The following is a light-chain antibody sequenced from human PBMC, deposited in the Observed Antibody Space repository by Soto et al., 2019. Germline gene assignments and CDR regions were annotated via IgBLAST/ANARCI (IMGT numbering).Light chain of an antibody. CDR2: QVT. V-gene: IGLV2-8*01. Sequence: QSVLTQPPSASGSPGQSVTISCTGTSSDVGAYKYVSWYQQHPGKAPKLMIYQVTKRPSGVPDRFSASKSGNTASLTVSGLQAEDEADYYCSSYAGNSFYVFGTGTKLTVL. J-gene: IGLJ1*01. CDR1: SSDVGAYKY. CDR3: SSYAGNSFYV.